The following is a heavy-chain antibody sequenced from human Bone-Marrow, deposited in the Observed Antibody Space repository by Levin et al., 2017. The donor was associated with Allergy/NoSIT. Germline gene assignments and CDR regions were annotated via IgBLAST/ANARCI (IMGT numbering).Heavy chain of an antibody. CDR3: ARRSESVNYRYYFDL. D-gene: IGHD4-11*01. CDR1: GGSISSVNW. CDR2: IYHSGTT. Sequence: NPSETLSLTCAVSGGSISSVNWWSWVRQPPGKGLEWIAEIYHSGTTYYNPTLKSRVTISLDNSKNQFSLEVTSVTAADTAVYFCARRSESVNYRYYFDLWGQGTLVTVSS. V-gene: IGHV4-4*02. J-gene: IGHJ4*02.